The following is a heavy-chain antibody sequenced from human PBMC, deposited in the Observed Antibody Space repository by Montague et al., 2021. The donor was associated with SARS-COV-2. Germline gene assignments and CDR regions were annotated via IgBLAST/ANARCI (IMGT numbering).Heavy chain of an antibody. CDR2: IHGRGDGT. J-gene: IGHJ6*02. V-gene: IGHV3-23*01. Sequence: SLRLSCAASGFTVSTYGMYWVRQPPGKGLEWVSEIHGRGDGTYYADSVKGRFTISRDNSKNTLYLQMNSLRGEDTAVYYCARDQNYGMDVWGQGTTVIVSS. CDR3: ARDQNYGMDV. CDR1: GFTVSTYG.